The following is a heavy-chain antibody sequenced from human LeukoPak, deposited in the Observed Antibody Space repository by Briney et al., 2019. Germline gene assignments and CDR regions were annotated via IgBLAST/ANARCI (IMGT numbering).Heavy chain of an antibody. CDR1: GGTFSSSS. CDR3: ARPAAYHLPKEMFLYY. J-gene: IGHJ4*02. CDR2: ITPIFGTA. V-gene: IGHV1-69*01. Sequence: ASVKVSCKASGGTFSSSSISWVRQAPGQGLEWMGGITPIFGTANYAQKFQGRVTITADESTRTAYMKLSSLRSEDTAVYYCARPAAYHLPKEMFLYYWGQGTLVTVSS. D-gene: IGHD2-2*01.